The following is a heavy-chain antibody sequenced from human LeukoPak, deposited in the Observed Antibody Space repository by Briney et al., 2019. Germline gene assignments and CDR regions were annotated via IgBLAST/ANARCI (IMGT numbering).Heavy chain of an antibody. Sequence: PGGSLRLSCAASGFTFSNYAMTWVPQAPGKGREWGSGVSDSGGSRYYADSVKGRFTISRDNSKNTLYLQLNSLRAEDTAVYYCAKESGSIWAFVYWGQGTLLTVAS. J-gene: IGHJ4*02. CDR1: GFTFSNYA. CDR2: VSDSGGSR. D-gene: IGHD6-13*01. CDR3: AKESGSIWAFVY. V-gene: IGHV3-23*01.